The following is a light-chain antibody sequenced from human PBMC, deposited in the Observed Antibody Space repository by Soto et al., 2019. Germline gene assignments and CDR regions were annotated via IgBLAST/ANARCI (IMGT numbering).Light chain of an antibody. Sequence: EIVLTQSPGTLSLSPGERATLSCRASQSVSSSYLAWYQQKPGQAPRLLIYGASNRATGIPDRFSGSGSGTDFTLTISRLEPEDFAVYYCQQYGTSHMYTFGQGTKLEIK. CDR2: GAS. J-gene: IGKJ2*01. CDR3: QQYGTSHMYT. CDR1: QSVSSSY. V-gene: IGKV3-20*01.